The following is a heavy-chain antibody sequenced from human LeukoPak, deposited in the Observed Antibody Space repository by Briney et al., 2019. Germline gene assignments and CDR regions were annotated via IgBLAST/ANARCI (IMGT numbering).Heavy chain of an antibody. V-gene: IGHV3-21*01. Sequence: GGSLRLSCAASGFTFSSYSMNWVRQAPGKGLEWVSSISSSSSYIYYADSVKGRFTISRDNAKNSLCLQMNSLRAEDTAVYYCAREGAARAYFYYYGMDVWGQGTTVTVSS. J-gene: IGHJ6*02. CDR3: AREGAARAYFYYYGMDV. D-gene: IGHD1-26*01. CDR1: GFTFSSYS. CDR2: ISSSSSYI.